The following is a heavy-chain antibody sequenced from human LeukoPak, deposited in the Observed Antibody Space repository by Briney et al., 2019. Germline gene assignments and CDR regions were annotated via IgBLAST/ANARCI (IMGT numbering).Heavy chain of an antibody. V-gene: IGHV4-34*01. CDR3: ARGNGTYYYDSSGYFDY. J-gene: IGHJ4*02. Sequence: SETLSLTCAVYGGSFSGYYWSWIRQPPGKGLEWIGEINHSGSTSYNPSLKSRVTISVDTSKNQFSLKLSSVTAADTAVYYCARGNGTYYYDSSGYFDYWGQGTLVTVSS. CDR2: INHSGST. CDR1: GGSFSGYY. D-gene: IGHD3-22*01.